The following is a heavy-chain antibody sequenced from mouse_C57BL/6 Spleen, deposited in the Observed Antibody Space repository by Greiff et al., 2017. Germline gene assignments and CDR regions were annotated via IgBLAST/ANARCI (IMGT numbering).Heavy chain of an antibody. V-gene: IGHV1-19*01. CDR1: GYTFTDYY. Sequence: DVQLQESGPVLVKPGASVKMSCKASGYTFTDYYMNWVKQSHGKSLEWIGVINPYNGGTSYNQKFKGKATLTVDKSSSTAYMELNSLTSEDSAVYYCARRNWHYYAMDYWGQGTSVTVSS. CDR3: ARRNWHYYAMDY. J-gene: IGHJ4*01. CDR2: INPYNGGT.